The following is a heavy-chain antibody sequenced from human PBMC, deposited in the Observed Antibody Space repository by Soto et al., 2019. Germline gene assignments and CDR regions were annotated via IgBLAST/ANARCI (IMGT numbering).Heavy chain of an antibody. D-gene: IGHD2-2*01. V-gene: IGHV3-30-3*01. Sequence: PGGSLRLSCAASGFTFSSYAMHWVRQAPGKGLEWVAVISYDGSNKYYADSVKGRFTISRDNSKNTLYLQMNSLRAEDTAVYYCARDHGRRDCSSTSCYVRGIFDYWGQGTLVTVSS. CDR2: ISYDGSNK. CDR3: ARDHGRRDCSSTSCYVRGIFDY. J-gene: IGHJ4*02. CDR1: GFTFSSYA.